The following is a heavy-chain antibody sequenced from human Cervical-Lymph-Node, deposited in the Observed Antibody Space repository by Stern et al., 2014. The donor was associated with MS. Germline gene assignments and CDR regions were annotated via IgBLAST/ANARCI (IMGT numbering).Heavy chain of an antibody. D-gene: IGHD6-6*01. J-gene: IGHJ6*02. V-gene: IGHV5-51*01. CDR2: IYPGDSDI. Sequence: EVQLVQSGAAVKKSGESLKISCKGSGYSFPAYWIPWVRQMPGKGLEWMGCIYPGDSDIRYHPAFQGQVTLSADKPTRTAILQWSSLKASDTAMYYCARQEGSRHYGLDVWGQGTTVTVSS. CDR1: GYSFPAYW. CDR3: ARQEGSRHYGLDV.